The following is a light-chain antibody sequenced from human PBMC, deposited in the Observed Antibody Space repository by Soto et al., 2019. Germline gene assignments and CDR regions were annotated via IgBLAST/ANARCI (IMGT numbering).Light chain of an antibody. Sequence: QSVLTQPPSASGSPGQSVTISCTGTSSDVGGYNYVSWYQQHPGKAPKLMIYEVNKRPSGVPDRFSGSKSGNTASLTVSGLQAEDEGDYYCSSHAGSKRVFATGTKVTVL. CDR3: SSHAGSKRV. J-gene: IGLJ1*01. CDR2: EVN. V-gene: IGLV2-8*01. CDR1: SSDVGGYNY.